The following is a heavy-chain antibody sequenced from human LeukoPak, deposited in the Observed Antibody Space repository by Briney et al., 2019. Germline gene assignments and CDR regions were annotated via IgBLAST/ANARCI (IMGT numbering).Heavy chain of an antibody. D-gene: IGHD3-3*01. CDR2: IKQDGSEK. CDR1: GGSFSGYY. J-gene: IGHJ6*03. V-gene: IGHV3-7*01. Sequence: ETLSLTCAVYGGSFSGYYWSWVRQAPGKGLEWVANIKQDGSEKYYVDSVKGRFTISRDNTKNSLYLQMNSLRAEDTAVYYCASLDDFWSGYWGNYFYYMDVWGKGTTVTVSS. CDR3: ASLDDFWSGYWGNYFYYMDV.